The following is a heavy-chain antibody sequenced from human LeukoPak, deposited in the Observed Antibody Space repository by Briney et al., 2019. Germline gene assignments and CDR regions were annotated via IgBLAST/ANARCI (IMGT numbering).Heavy chain of an antibody. D-gene: IGHD5-12*01. V-gene: IGHV3-11*03. J-gene: IGHJ4*02. CDR1: GFTFSDYY. CDR2: INGSSSDT. Sequence: GGSLRLSCAASGFTFSDYYMTWIRQAPGRGLEWISYINGSSSDTNYADSVKGRFTISRDNSKNTLYLQMNSLRAEDTAVYYCASGEYSGYDLAYWGQGTLVTVSS. CDR3: ASGEYSGYDLAY.